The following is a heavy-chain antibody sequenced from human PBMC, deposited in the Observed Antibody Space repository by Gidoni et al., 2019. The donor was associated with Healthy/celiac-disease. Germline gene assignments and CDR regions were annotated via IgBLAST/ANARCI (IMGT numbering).Heavy chain of an antibody. CDR2: ISYDGSNK. J-gene: IGHJ3*02. D-gene: IGHD2-21*01. CDR1: GFTFSSYG. CDR3: AKTYCGVDCYFGAFDI. Sequence: QVPLVESVGCVVQPGRSLRLSWAASGFTFSSYGMHWVRQAPGKGLEWVAVISYDGSNKDYADSVKGRFTISRDNYKNTLYLQMNSLRAEDTAVYYCAKTYCGVDCYFGAFDIWGQGTMVTVSS. V-gene: IGHV3-30*18.